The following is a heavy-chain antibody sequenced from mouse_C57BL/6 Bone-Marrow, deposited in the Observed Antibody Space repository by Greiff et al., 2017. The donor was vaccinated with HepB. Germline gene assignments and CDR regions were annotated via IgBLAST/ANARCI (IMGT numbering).Heavy chain of an antibody. V-gene: IGHV5-12*01. CDR2: ISNGGGST. CDR3: ARHPTIVTTSMDY. Sequence: EVQLVESGGGLVQPGGSLKLSCAASGFTFSDYYMYWVRQTPEKRLEWVAYISNGGGSTYYPDTVKGRFTISRDNAKNTLYLQMSRLKSEDTAMYYCARHPTIVTTSMDYWGQGTSVTVSS. D-gene: IGHD2-5*01. J-gene: IGHJ4*01. CDR1: GFTFSDYY.